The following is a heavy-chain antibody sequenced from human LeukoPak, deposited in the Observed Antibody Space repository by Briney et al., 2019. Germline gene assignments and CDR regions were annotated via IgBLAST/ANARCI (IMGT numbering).Heavy chain of an antibody. J-gene: IGHJ4*02. CDR2: IYYSGST. V-gene: IGHV4-39*01. Sequence: SETLSLTCTVSGGSISSSSYYWGWIRQPPGKGLEWIGSIYYSGSTYYNPSLKSRVTISVDTSKNQFSLKLSSVTAADTAVYYCARVDYVVEVLFDNWGQGTLVTVSS. CDR1: GGSISSSSYY. CDR3: ARVDYVVEVLFDN. D-gene: IGHD3-16*01.